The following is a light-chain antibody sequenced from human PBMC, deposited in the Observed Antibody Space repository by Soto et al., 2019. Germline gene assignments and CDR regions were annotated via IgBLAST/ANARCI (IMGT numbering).Light chain of an antibody. J-gene: IGKJ2*01. CDR1: QSISSSY. V-gene: IGKV3-20*01. Sequence: EVVLTQSPGTLSLSQGESATLSCRASQSISSSYFAWYQQKPGQAPRVLIYGATSRATGIPDRFSGSGSETEFTLTISSLQSEDFAVYYCQQYQDWPPFTFGQGTKLEIK. CDR3: QQYQDWPPFT. CDR2: GAT.